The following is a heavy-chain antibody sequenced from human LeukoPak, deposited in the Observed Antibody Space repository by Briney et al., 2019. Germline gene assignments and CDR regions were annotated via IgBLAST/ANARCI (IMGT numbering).Heavy chain of an antibody. D-gene: IGHD5-24*01. Sequence: SETLSLTCTVSGGSISSSSYYWGWIRQPPGKGLEWIGSIYYSGSTNYNPSLKSRVTISVDTSKNQFSLKLSSVTAADTAVYYCARQGQRWLQPFDYWGQGTLVTVSS. CDR3: ARQGQRWLQPFDY. CDR1: GGSISSSSYY. J-gene: IGHJ4*02. V-gene: IGHV4-39*01. CDR2: IYYSGST.